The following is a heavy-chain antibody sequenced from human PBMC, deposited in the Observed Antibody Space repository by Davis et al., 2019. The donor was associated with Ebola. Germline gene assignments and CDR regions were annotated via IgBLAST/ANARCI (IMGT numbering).Heavy chain of an antibody. V-gene: IGHV4-59*01. D-gene: IGHD5-24*01. CDR3: VGGRWLI. Sequence: SQTLSLTCAVYGGSFSGDYWSWIRQPPGKGLEWIGYIHDSGSTNYNPSLKSRVTISVDTSKNQFSLKLSSVIAADTAVYYCVGGRWLIWGQGTMVTVSS. CDR1: GGSFSGDY. J-gene: IGHJ3*02. CDR2: IHDSGST.